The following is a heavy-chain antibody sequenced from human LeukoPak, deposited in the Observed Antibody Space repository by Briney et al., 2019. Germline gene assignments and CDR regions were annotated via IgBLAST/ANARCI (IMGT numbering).Heavy chain of an antibody. Sequence: PGRSLRLSCAASGFTFSSYGMHWVRQAPGKGLEWVAVISHDGNSKYYTDSVKGRFTISRDNSKNTLYLHMNSLRAGDTAVFYCAYGSPTSYYGSGSYADSYFYGLDVWGQGTTVTVSS. V-gene: IGHV3-30*19. D-gene: IGHD3-10*01. CDR1: GFTFSSYG. CDR2: ISHDGNSK. CDR3: AYGSPTSYYGSGSYADSYFYGLDV. J-gene: IGHJ6*02.